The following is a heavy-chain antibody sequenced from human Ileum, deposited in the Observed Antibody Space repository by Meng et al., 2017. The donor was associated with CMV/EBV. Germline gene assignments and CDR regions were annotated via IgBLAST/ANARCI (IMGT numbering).Heavy chain of an antibody. D-gene: IGHD6-13*01. Sequence: QLPLKESGPGLVKPSETLSLTCTVSGDSMSSYCWSWIRQPPGKGLEWIGYMCYNGDTNYNPSLKSRVTISGDTSKNQFSLKLSSVTAADTAVYYCALRGSAAGTFQYWGQGTLVTASS. V-gene: IGHV4-59*01. J-gene: IGHJ1*01. CDR1: GDSMSSYC. CDR3: ALRGSAAGTFQY. CDR2: MCYNGDT.